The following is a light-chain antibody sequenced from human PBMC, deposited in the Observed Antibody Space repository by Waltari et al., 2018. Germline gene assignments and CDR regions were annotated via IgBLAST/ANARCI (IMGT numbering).Light chain of an antibody. CDR1: SSNIGNNY. J-gene: IGLJ2*01. CDR3: GTWDSSLSGVV. CDR2: DNN. V-gene: IGLV1-51*01. Sequence: QSVLTQPPSVSAAPGQTVTTPCSGSSSNIGNNYVSWYQQLPGTAPKLLIYDNNKRPSGIPDRFSGSKSGTSATLGITGLQTGDEADYYCGTWDSSLSGVVFGGGTKLTVL.